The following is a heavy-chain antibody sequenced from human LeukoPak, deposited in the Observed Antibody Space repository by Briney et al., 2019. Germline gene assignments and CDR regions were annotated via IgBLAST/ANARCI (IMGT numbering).Heavy chain of an antibody. D-gene: IGHD2-2*01. Sequence: GASVKVSCKASGYTFTGYYMYWVRQAPGQGLEWMGWINPNSGGTNYAQKFQGRVTMTRDTSISTAYMELSRLRSDDTAVYYCARDTVVPAAIDWCDPWGQGTLVTVSS. CDR3: ARDTVVPAAIDWCDP. CDR1: GYTFTGYY. CDR2: INPNSGGT. J-gene: IGHJ5*02. V-gene: IGHV1-2*02.